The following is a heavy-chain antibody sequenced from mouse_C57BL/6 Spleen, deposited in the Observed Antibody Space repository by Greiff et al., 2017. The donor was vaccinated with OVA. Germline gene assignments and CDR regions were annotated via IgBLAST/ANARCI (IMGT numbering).Heavy chain of an antibody. CDR3: ARRLGGYAMDY. CDR2: IYPGDGDT. J-gene: IGHJ4*01. D-gene: IGHD4-1*01. V-gene: IGHV1-80*01. CDR1: GYAFSSYW. Sequence: VQLVESGAELVKPGASVKISCKASGYAFSSYWMNWVKQRPGKGLEWIGQIYPGDGDTNYNGKFKGKATLTADKSSSTAYMQLSSLTSEDSAVYFCARRLGGYAMDYWGQGTSVTVSS.